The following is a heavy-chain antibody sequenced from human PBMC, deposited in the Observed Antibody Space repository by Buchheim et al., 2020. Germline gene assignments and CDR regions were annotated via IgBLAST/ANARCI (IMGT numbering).Heavy chain of an antibody. V-gene: IGHV3-23*04. J-gene: IGHJ4*02. D-gene: IGHD5/OR15-5a*01. CDR3: ATCIPRSTLEGPYYFDY. CDR2: ISGSGRDT. CDR1: GFTFSTYV. Sequence: EVQLVESGGDLVQPGGSLRLSCAASGFTFSTYVISWVRQVPGKGLEWVSAISGSGRDTYYTDSVKGRFTISRDNSKNKLYLQMDTLRVEDTAVYYCATCIPRSTLEGPYYFDYWGQGTL.